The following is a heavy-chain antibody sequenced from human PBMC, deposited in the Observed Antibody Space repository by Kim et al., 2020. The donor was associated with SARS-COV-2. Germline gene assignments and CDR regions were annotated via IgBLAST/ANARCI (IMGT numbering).Heavy chain of an antibody. V-gene: IGHV3-21*01. CDR1: GFTFSSYS. CDR3: ARDHQWLVPLAFDI. Sequence: GGSLRLSCAASGFTFSSYSMNWVRQAPGKGLEWVSSISSSSSYIYYADSVKGRFTISRDNAKNSLYLQMNSLRAEDTAVYYCARDHQWLVPLAFDIWGQGTMVTVSS. D-gene: IGHD6-19*01. CDR2: ISSSSSYI. J-gene: IGHJ3*02.